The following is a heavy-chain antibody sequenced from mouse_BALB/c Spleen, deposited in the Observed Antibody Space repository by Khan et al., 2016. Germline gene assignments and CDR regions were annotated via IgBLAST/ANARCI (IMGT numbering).Heavy chain of an antibody. CDR3: AREGPYGNYLDY. CDR1: GYTFTNYG. D-gene: IGHD2-1*01. Sequence: QIQLVQSGPELKKPGETVKISCKASGYTFTNYGMNWVKQAPGKGLKWMGWINTYTGEPTYADDFKGRFAFSLETSASTAYLQINNLKNEDTATDCCAREGPYGNYLDYWGQGTTLTVSS. CDR2: INTYTGEP. V-gene: IGHV9-3-1*01. J-gene: IGHJ2*01.